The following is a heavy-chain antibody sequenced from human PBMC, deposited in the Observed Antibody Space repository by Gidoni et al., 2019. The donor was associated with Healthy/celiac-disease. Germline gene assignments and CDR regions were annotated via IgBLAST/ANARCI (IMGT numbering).Heavy chain of an antibody. V-gene: IGHV4-4*02. CDR2: IYHSGST. Sequence: QVQLQESGPGLVKPWGTLSLTGAVSGGSSSSSNWWRWVRQPPGKGLEWIWEIYHSGSTNYNPSPKSLVTISVDKSKNQFSLKLSSVTAADTAVYYCAALWGGDPPGTFDYWGQGTLVTVSS. CDR3: AALWGGDPPGTFDY. CDR1: GGSSSSSNW. D-gene: IGHD2-21*02. J-gene: IGHJ4*02.